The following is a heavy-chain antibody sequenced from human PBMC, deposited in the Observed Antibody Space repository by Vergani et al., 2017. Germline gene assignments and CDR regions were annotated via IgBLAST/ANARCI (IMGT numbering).Heavy chain of an antibody. CDR3: ARGAAAGTGWYFDL. D-gene: IGHD6-13*01. CDR1: GGSISGYY. V-gene: IGHV4-59*01. CDR2: IYYSESP. Sequence: QVQLQESGPGLVKPSETLSLTCTVSGGSISGYYWRWIRQPPGKGLEWIGYIYYSESPNDNPSLKSRFTISVDTSKNQFSLNLSSVTAADTAVYYCARGAAAGTGWYFDLWGRGTLVTVSS. J-gene: IGHJ2*01.